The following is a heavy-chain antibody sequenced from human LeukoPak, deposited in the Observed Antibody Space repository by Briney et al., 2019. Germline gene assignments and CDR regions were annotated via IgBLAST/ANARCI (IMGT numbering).Heavy chain of an antibody. Sequence: SGPTLVKPTETLTLTCTVSGFSLSNARMGVSWIRQPPGKALEWVAHIFSNDEKSYSTSLKSRLTISKDTSKSQVVLTMTNKDPVDTATYYCARMVAYDPYYYYGMDVWGQGTTVTVSS. CDR1: GFSLSNARMG. V-gene: IGHV2-26*01. D-gene: IGHD5-12*01. J-gene: IGHJ6*02. CDR3: ARMVAYDPYYYYGMDV. CDR2: IFSNDEK.